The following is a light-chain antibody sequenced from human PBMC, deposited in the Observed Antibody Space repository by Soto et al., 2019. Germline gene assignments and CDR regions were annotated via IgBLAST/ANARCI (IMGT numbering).Light chain of an antibody. CDR3: YQYDSSPWT. V-gene: IGKV3-20*01. CDR2: DAS. Sequence: DILMSQSARTLSLSTGEAATLSCGVSQSVSGNYLAGYQQKSGQSPRLVIYDASSRATGIPDRFSGSGSGTDFTLTISRLEPEDFAVYFCYQYDSSPWTFGQGTKVDIK. CDR1: QSVSGNY. J-gene: IGKJ1*01.